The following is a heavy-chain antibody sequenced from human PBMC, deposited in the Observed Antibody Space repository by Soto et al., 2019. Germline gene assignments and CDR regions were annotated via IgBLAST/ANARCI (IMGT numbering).Heavy chain of an antibody. CDR1: GGSISSYY. V-gene: IGHV4-59*01. D-gene: IGHD3-22*01. CDR2: IYYSGST. CDR3: ARGFYDTGGYSSPFDI. J-gene: IGHJ5*02. Sequence: PSETLSLTCTVSGGSISSYYWSWIRQPPGKGLEWIGYIYYSGSTNYNPSLKSRVTISVDTSKNQFSLKLSSVTAADTAVYYCARGFYDTGGYSSPFDIWGQGILVTVSS.